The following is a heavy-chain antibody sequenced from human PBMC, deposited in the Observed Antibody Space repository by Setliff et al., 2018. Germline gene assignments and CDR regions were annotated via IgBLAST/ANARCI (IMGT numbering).Heavy chain of an antibody. J-gene: IGHJ3*02. D-gene: IGHD3-22*01. V-gene: IGHV3-33*01. CDR3: ARDNDTPDNAFDI. CDR2: ITNDGRYE. CDR1: GYRFSEYG. Sequence: LRLSCEASGYRFSEYGRNWVRQAPGKGPEWVSVITNDGRYEYYAESVKDQFSISRDNSKNTLYMQMNSLSADDTAMYYCARDNDTPDNAFDIWGQGTMVTVSS.